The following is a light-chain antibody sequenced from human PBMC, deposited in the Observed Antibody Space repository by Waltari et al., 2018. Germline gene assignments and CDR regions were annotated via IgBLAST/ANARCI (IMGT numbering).Light chain of an antibody. Sequence: QSALTQPRSVSGSPGQSVTISCTGTSSSVGGYNYVPWYQPHPGKAPKLIIYDVTKRPSGVPDRFSASKSDNTASLTISGLQAEDEADYYCCSYAGSITFWVFGGGTKLTVL. J-gene: IGLJ3*02. CDR3: CSYAGSITFWV. V-gene: IGLV2-11*01. CDR2: DVT. CDR1: SSSVGGYNY.